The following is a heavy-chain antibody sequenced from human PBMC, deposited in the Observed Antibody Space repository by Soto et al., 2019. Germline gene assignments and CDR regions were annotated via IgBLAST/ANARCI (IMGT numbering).Heavy chain of an antibody. CDR2: INHSGST. V-gene: IGHV4-34*01. Sequence: KASETLSLTCAVYGGSFSGYYWSWIRQPPGKGLEWIGEINHSGSTNYNPSLKSRVTISVDTSKNQFSLKLSSVTAADTAVYYCARGRGVVVPAAISDAEFYYYYGMDVWGLGTTVTVSS. CDR3: ARGRGVVVPAAISDAEFYYYYGMDV. J-gene: IGHJ6*02. D-gene: IGHD2-2*02. CDR1: GGSFSGYY.